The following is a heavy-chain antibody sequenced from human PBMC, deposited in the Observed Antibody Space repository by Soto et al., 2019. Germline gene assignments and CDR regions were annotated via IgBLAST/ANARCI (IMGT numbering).Heavy chain of an antibody. Sequence: SETLSLTCTVSGGFIRGSDYYWGWIRQPPGKGLEWIGNIYYSGTSYSYPSLKGRVTMPVDTSKNQFSMRLSSVTAADTAVYYCARHIRGNSCMDVWGQGTTVTVSS. D-gene: IGHD2-21*01. V-gene: IGHV4-39*01. CDR2: IYYSGTS. CDR3: ARHIRGNSCMDV. CDR1: GGFIRGSDYY. J-gene: IGHJ6*02.